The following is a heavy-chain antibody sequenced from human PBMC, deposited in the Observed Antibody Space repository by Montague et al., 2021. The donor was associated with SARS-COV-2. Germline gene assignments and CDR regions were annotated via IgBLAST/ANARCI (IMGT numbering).Heavy chain of an antibody. CDR2: KKNSGST. J-gene: IGHJ4*02. Sequence: KKNSGSTNYNPSLKSRVTISVDTSKNQFSLKLSSVTAADTAVYYCARVSRQWLVRPPHYYYFYYWGQGTLVTVTA. CDR3: ARVSRQWLVRPPHYYYFYY. V-gene: IGHV4-34*01. D-gene: IGHD6-19*01.